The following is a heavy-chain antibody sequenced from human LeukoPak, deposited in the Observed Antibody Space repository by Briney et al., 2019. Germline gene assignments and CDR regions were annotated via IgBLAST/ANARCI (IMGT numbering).Heavy chain of an antibody. CDR1: GGSFSGYY. CDR2: INHSGST. Sequence: SETLSLTCAVYGGSFSGYYWSWIRQPPGKGLEWMGEINHSGSTSYNPSLMSRGTIFVDTSKNQFSLKLSSVTAADTAVYYCARRTRMTTRALGAWREGTLVTVSS. V-gene: IGHV4-34*01. CDR3: ARRTRMTTRALGA. D-gene: IGHD4-17*01. J-gene: IGHJ5*02.